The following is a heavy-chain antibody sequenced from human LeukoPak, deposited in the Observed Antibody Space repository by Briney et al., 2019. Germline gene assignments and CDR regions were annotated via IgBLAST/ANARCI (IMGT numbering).Heavy chain of an antibody. D-gene: IGHD2-15*01. CDR1: GFAFNKYG. V-gene: IGHV3-33*01. CDR2: IWHDRRNK. J-gene: IGHJ4*02. CDR3: ARDRGSDDPIDY. Sequence: PGGSLRLSCAASGFAFNKYGMHWVRQAPGKGLEWVAVIWHDRRNKYYADSVKGRFTVSRDNSKNTLYLELNSLRDEDTAVYYCARDRGSDDPIDYWGQGTLVTVSS.